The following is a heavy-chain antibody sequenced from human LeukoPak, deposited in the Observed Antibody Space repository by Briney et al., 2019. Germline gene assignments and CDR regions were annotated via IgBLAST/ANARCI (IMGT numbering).Heavy chain of an antibody. CDR2: ISGSGGST. Sequence: GGSLRLSCAASGFTFSSYAMSWVRQAPGKGLEWVSAISGSGGSTYYADSVKGRFTISRDNSKNTLYLQMNSLRAEDTAVYYCAKLAGYDFWSGLKYYFDYWGQGTLVTVSS. D-gene: IGHD3-3*01. J-gene: IGHJ4*02. CDR1: GFTFSSYA. CDR3: AKLAGYDFWSGLKYYFDY. V-gene: IGHV3-23*01.